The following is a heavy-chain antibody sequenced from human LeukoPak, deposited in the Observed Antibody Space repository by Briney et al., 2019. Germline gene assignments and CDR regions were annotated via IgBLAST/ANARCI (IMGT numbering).Heavy chain of an antibody. CDR1: GXTFSSYW. CDR3: ARGGLPYSFDI. CDR2: INSDGS. D-gene: IGHD1-26*01. J-gene: IGHJ3*02. Sequence: GGSLRLSWAASGXTFSSYWMHWVRQAPGKGLVWVSHINSDGSWYADSAKGRFTISRDNAKNTLYLQMNSLRAVDTAVYYCARGGLPYSFDIWGQGSMVTVSS. V-gene: IGHV3-74*03.